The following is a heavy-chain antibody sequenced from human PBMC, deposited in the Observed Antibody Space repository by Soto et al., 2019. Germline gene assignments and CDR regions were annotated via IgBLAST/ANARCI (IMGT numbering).Heavy chain of an antibody. Sequence: PGESLRLSCAASGFTFSNYGMHWVRQAPGKGLEWVAVIWYDGNNKYYADSVKGRFTISRDNSNNTLYAQMTSLRAEDTAVYYCARGRNSLFDYWGQGTLVTVSS. D-gene: IGHD2-21*01. V-gene: IGHV3-33*01. CDR1: GFTFSNYG. J-gene: IGHJ4*02. CDR3: ARGRNSLFDY. CDR2: IWYDGNNK.